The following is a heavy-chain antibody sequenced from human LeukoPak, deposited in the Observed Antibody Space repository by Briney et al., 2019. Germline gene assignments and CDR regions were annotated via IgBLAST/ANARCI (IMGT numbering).Heavy chain of an antibody. CDR1: GGSISSGDYY. CDR3: ARDVAVAGTAYYYYYYYMDV. J-gene: IGHJ6*03. Sequence: SQTLSLTCTVSGGSISSGDYYWSWIRQPPGRGLEWIGYIYYSGSTYYNPSLKSRVTISVDTSKNQFSLKPSSVTAADTAVYYCARDVAVAGTAYYYYYYYMDVWGKGTTVTVSS. CDR2: IYYSGST. V-gene: IGHV4-30-4*08. D-gene: IGHD6-19*01.